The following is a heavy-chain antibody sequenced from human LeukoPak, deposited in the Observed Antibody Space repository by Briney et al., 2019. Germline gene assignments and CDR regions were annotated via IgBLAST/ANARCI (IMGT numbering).Heavy chain of an antibody. V-gene: IGHV4-30-2*01. D-gene: IGHD2-15*01. CDR3: ARQRGYCSGGSCYPHPFDY. CDR2: IYHSGST. Sequence: SGTLSLTCAVSGGSISSGGYSWSWIRQPPGKGLEWIGYIYHSGSTYYNPSLKSRVTISVDRSKNQFSLKLSSVTAADTAVYYCARQRGYCSGGSCYPHPFDYWGQGTLVTVSS. J-gene: IGHJ4*02. CDR1: GGSISSGGYS.